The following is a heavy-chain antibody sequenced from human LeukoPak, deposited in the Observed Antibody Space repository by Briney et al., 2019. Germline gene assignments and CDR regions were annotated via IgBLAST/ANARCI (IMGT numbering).Heavy chain of an antibody. CDR2: RSIFNGNT. J-gene: IGHJ4*02. V-gene: IGHV1-18*01. CDR3: ARGGPFPSGSSSREYYLDY. D-gene: IGHD6-6*01. Sequence: ASVKVSCKASGGTFSSYAISWVRQAPGQGLEWMGWRSIFNGNTDYKLQGRVTMTTDTSTSTAYMEVRSLRSDDTAVYYCARGGPFPSGSSSREYYLDYWGQGTLVTVSS. CDR1: GGTFSSYA.